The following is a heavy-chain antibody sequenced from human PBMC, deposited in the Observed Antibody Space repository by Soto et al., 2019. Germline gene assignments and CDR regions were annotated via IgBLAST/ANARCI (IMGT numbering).Heavy chain of an antibody. J-gene: IGHJ4*02. CDR3: ARDLGGWPDY. CDR2: ISPIYGSA. D-gene: IGHD2-15*01. CDR1: GGTFSNYA. V-gene: IGHV1-69*05. Sequence: ASVKVSCKASGGTFSNYAITWVRQAPGQGLEWMGRISPIYGSANYAQKFQGRVTMTTDTSTSTAYMELRSLRSDDTAVYYCARDLGGWPDYWGQG.